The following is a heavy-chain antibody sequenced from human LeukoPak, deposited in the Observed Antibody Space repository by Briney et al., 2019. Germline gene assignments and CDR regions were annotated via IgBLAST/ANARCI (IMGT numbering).Heavy chain of an antibody. CDR1: GGSISSGDYY. D-gene: IGHD3-16*02. V-gene: IGHV4-30-4*01. J-gene: IGHJ4*02. Sequence: SETLSLTCTVSGGSISSGDYYWSWIRQPPGKGLEWIGYIYYSGSTYYNPSLKSRVTISVDTSKNQFSLKLSSVTAADTAVYYCARDVLDYVWGSYRYDYWGQGTLVTVSS. CDR3: ARDVLDYVWGSYRYDY. CDR2: IYYSGST.